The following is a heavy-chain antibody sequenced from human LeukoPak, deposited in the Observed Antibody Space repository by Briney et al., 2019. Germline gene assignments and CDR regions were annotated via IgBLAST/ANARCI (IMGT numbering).Heavy chain of an antibody. CDR2: IYYSGST. D-gene: IGHD5-24*01. CDR1: GGSISSYY. CDR3: ARDGHNYEDAFDI. V-gene: IGHV4-59*01. J-gene: IGHJ3*02. Sequence: SETLSLTCTVSGGSISSYYWSWIRQPPGKGLEWIGYIYYSGSTNYNPSLKSRVTISVDTSKNQFSLKLSSVTAADTAVYYCARDGHNYEDAFDIWDQGTMVTVSS.